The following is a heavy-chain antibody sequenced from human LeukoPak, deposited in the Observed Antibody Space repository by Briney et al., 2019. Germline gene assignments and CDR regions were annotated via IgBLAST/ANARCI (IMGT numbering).Heavy chain of an antibody. V-gene: IGHV3-30*18. Sequence: PGRSLRLSCAASGFTFSSYGMHWVRQAPGKGLEWVAVISYDGSNKYYADSVKGRFTISRDNSKNTLYLQMNSLRAEDTAVYYCAKSGYVDYGDYVRIKYFDYWGRGTLVTVSS. J-gene: IGHJ4*02. CDR1: GFTFSSYG. CDR3: AKSGYVDYGDYVRIKYFDY. CDR2: ISYDGSNK. D-gene: IGHD4-17*01.